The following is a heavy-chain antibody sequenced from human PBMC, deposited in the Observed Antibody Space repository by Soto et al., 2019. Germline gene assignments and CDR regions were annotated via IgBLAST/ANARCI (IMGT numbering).Heavy chain of an antibody. J-gene: IGHJ4*02. CDR3: ARTADYYDSSGHLEDFDY. V-gene: IGHV1-69*06. Sequence: SVMVSCKTSGGTFSSYAISWVRQAPGQGLEWMGGIIPIFGTANYAQKFQGRVTITADNSTSTAYMELSSLRSEDTAVYYCARTADYYDSSGHLEDFDYWGQGTLVTVSS. D-gene: IGHD3-22*01. CDR1: GGTFSSYA. CDR2: IIPIFGTA.